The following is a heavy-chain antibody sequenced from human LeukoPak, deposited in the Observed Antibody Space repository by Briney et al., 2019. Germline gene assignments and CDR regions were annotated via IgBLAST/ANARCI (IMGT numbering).Heavy chain of an antibody. Sequence: AGGSLRLSCAASGFTFINYWMHWVRQAPGKGLVWVSRIDTHSSSTTYADSVKGRFTISRDDAKNTLYLQMDGLRAEDTAVYYCARDRAVLRSLEWSPYYMDVWGKGTTVTVSS. J-gene: IGHJ6*03. D-gene: IGHD3-3*01. CDR3: ARDRAVLRSLEWSPYYMDV. CDR2: IDTHSSST. V-gene: IGHV3-74*01. CDR1: GFTFINYW.